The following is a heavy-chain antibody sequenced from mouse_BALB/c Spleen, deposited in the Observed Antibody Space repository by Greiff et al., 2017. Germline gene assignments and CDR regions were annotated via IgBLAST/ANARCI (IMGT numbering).Heavy chain of an antibody. D-gene: IGHD1-2*01. J-gene: IGHJ4*01. Sequence: QVQLQQSGAELMKPGASVKISCKATGYTFSSYWIEWVKQRPGHGLEWIGEILPGSGSTNYNEKFKGKATFTADTSSNTAYMQLSSLTSEDSAFYYCARWLRLPYAMDYWGQGTSVTVSS. CDR1: GYTFSSYW. CDR3: ARWLRLPYAMDY. CDR2: ILPGSGST. V-gene: IGHV1-9*01.